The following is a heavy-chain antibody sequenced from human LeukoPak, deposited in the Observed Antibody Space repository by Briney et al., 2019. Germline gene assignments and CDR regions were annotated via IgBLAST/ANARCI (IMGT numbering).Heavy chain of an antibody. J-gene: IGHJ4*02. V-gene: IGHV1-18*01. CDR3: AREGTHCSGGSCYSLFDY. CDR1: GYTFTSYG. Sequence: ASVKVSCKASGYTFTSYGISWVRQAPGQGLEWMGWINAYNGNTNYAQKLQGRVTMTTDTSTSTAYMELRSLRSDDTAVYYCAREGTHCSGGSCYSLFDYWGQGTLVTVSS. CDR2: INAYNGNT. D-gene: IGHD2-15*01.